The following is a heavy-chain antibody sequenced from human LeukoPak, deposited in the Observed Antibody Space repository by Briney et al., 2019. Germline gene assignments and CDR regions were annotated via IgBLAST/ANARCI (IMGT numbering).Heavy chain of an antibody. CDR2: ISAYKGNT. CDR1: GSTFTSYG. V-gene: IGHV1-18*01. CDR3: ARLSATRFSYYYYYMDV. Sequence: GAAVKVSCKASGSTFTSYGISWVRQAHGQGLEWMGCISAYKGNTNYAQKLQGRVTMTTDTSTSTAYMELRSLRSDDTAVYYCARLSATRFSYYYYYMDVWGKGTTVTVSS. D-gene: IGHD1-26*01. J-gene: IGHJ6*03.